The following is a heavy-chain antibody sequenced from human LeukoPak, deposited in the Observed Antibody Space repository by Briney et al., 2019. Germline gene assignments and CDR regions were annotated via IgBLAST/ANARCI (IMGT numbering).Heavy chain of an antibody. Sequence: GGSLRLSCAASGFTFSSYAMSWVRQAPGKGLEWVSAISGSGGSTYYADSVKGRFAISRDNSKNTLYLQMNGLRAEDTAVYYCAKDYDILTGYQDYFDYWGQGTLVTVSS. V-gene: IGHV3-23*01. D-gene: IGHD3-9*01. CDR2: ISGSGGST. CDR3: AKDYDILTGYQDYFDY. J-gene: IGHJ4*02. CDR1: GFTFSSYA.